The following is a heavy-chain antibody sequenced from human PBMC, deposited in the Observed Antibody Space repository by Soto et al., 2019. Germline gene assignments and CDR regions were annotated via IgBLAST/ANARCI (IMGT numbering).Heavy chain of an antibody. CDR3: ARDRSRVLQFDY. V-gene: IGHV3-30-3*01. J-gene: IGHJ4*02. D-gene: IGHD2-15*01. Sequence: PGGSLRLSGAASGFTFSSYAMHWVRQAPGKGLEWVAVISYDGSNKYYADSVKGRFTISRDNSKNTLYLQMNSLRAEDTAVYYCARDRSRVLQFDYWGQGTLVTVSS. CDR2: ISYDGSNK. CDR1: GFTFSSYA.